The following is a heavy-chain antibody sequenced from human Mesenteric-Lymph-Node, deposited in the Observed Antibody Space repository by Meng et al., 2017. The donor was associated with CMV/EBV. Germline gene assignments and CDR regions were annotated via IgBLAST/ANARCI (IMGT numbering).Heavy chain of an antibody. CDR2: IIPILGIA. J-gene: IGHJ6*02. CDR1: GGTFSSYA. CDR3: ASAGSDWSSNYYYYGMDV. Sequence: SVKVSCKASGGTFSSYAISWVRQAPGQGLEWMGGIIPILGIANYAQKFQGRVTITADESTSTAYMEMSSLRSRDTAVYYCASAGSDWSSNYYYYGMDVWGQGTTVTVSS. V-gene: IGHV1-69*10. D-gene: IGHD3-9*01.